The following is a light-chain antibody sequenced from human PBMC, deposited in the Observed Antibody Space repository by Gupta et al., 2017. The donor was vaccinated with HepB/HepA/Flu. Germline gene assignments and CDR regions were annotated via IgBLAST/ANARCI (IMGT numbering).Light chain of an antibody. V-gene: IGKV3-20*01. CDR3: KQEGKSPRT. CDR1: QSISSSY. J-gene: IGKJ1*01. CDR2: GGS. Sequence: IVLTQSPGTRSLSPGERSTLSCRASQSISSSYLAWYEQKPGQAPRLLIYGGSSRAAGVPDRFSGSGSGRDFSLTISRLEPEDFAVYFCKQEGKSPRTFGQGTKVEI.